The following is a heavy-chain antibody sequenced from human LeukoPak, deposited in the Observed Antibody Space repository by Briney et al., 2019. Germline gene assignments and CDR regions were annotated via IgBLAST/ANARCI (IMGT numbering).Heavy chain of an antibody. D-gene: IGHD3-22*01. Sequence: PGGSLRLSCAASGFTFSSYAMSWVRQAPGKGLEWVSAISGSGGSTYYADSVKGRFTISRDNSKNTLYLQMNSLRAEDTAVYYCAKGPLMSYITMTVVVGFDYWGQGTLVTVSS. CDR1: GFTFSSYA. V-gene: IGHV3-23*01. CDR2: ISGSGGST. J-gene: IGHJ4*02. CDR3: AKGPLMSYITMTVVVGFDY.